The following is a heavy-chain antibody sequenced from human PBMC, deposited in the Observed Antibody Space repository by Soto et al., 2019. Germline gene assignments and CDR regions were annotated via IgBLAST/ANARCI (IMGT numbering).Heavy chain of an antibody. CDR1: GFPFSIYA. CDR2: ISYDGGNE. D-gene: IGHD3-10*01. J-gene: IGHJ4*02. Sequence: ESGGGVVQPGRSLRLSCAASGFPFSIYAMHWVRQAPGKGLEWVTVISYDGGNEYYADSVKGRFTISRDNSKNTLFLQMSSVRAEDTAVYYCVRGGYYGSGSYYTLFDHWGQGTLVTVSS. CDR3: VRGGYYGSGSYYTLFDH. V-gene: IGHV3-30-3*01.